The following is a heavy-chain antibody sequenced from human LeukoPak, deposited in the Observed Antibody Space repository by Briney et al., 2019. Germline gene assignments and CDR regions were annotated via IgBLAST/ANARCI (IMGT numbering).Heavy chain of an antibody. Sequence: SVKVSYKASGGTFSSYAISWVRQAPGQGLEWMGGIIPIFGTANYAQKFQGRVTITTDESTSTAYMELSSLRSEDTAVYCCAREGYSSGWYRGWFDPWGQGTLVTVSS. CDR2: IIPIFGTA. D-gene: IGHD6-19*01. CDR3: AREGYSSGWYRGWFDP. CDR1: GGTFSSYA. J-gene: IGHJ5*02. V-gene: IGHV1-69*05.